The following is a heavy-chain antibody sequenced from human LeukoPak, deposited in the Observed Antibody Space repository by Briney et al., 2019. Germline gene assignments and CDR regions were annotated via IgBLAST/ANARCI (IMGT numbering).Heavy chain of an antibody. J-gene: IGHJ4*02. CDR1: GYTFTSYY. D-gene: IGHD4-11*01. CDR2: INPSGGST. V-gene: IGHV1-46*01. Sequence: GASVKVSCKASGYTFTSYYMHWVRQAPGQGLEWMGIINPSGGSTSYAQKFQGRVTMTRDTSTSTVYMELSSLRSEDTAVYYCARIRWGTTMTTCYFDYWGQGTLVTVSS. CDR3: ARIRWGTTMTTCYFDY.